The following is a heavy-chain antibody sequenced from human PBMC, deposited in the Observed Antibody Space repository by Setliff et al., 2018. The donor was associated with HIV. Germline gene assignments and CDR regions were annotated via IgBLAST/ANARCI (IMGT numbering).Heavy chain of an antibody. D-gene: IGHD1-1*01. V-gene: IGHV4-39*07. CDR3: ARWGETTGIKAFDL. Sequence: SETLSLTCTVSGDSITSNDDYWGWIRQPPGKGLEWIGIIHYSGRTSYNPSLKSRVTTSVNTSKNQLSLNLSSVTAADTAVYYCARWGETTGIKAFDLWGQGTMVTVSS. CDR2: IHYSGRT. CDR1: GDSITSNDDY. J-gene: IGHJ3*01.